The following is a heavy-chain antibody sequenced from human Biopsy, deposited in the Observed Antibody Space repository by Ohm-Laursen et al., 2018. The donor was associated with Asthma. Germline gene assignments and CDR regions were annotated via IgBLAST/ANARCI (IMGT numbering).Heavy chain of an antibody. V-gene: IGHV3-23*01. CDR3: ARDQGDFWFFDL. CDR1: GFTFSDYP. D-gene: IGHD3-16*01. J-gene: IGHJ2*01. CDR2: ITGSGAIT. Sequence: SLRLSCTASGFTFSDYPMTWVRQAPGKGLEWVSSITGSGAITYYADSLKGRFTISRDKSENTLYLQMNSLRAEDTAVYYCARDQGDFWFFDLWGRGSLVTVSS.